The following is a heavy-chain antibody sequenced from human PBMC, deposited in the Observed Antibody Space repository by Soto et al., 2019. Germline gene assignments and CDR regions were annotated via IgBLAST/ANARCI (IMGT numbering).Heavy chain of an antibody. J-gene: IGHJ4*02. CDR1: GYTFTRYY. CDR3: ARTEWLDVLNFDY. Sequence: ASVKVSCKASGYTFTRYYINWVRQAPGQGLEWMGWVSAYNGNTHYEQKLQGRVTITRDTSASTAYMELSSLRSEDTAVYYCARTEWLDVLNFDYWGQGTLVTVSS. V-gene: IGHV1-18*01. D-gene: IGHD6-19*01. CDR2: VSAYNGNT.